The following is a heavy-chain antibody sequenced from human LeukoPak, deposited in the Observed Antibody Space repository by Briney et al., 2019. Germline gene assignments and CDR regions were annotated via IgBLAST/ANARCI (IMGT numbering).Heavy chain of an antibody. D-gene: IGHD3-22*01. Sequence: GGSLRLSCAASGLTFDDYAMHWVRQAPGKGLEWVSGIRWNSGTIGYADSVKGRFTISRDNAKNSLYLQMNSLRAEDMALYYCAKDIRSYYDSSAIDYWGQGTLVTVSS. CDR3: AKDIRSYYDSSAIDY. CDR2: IRWNSGTI. CDR1: GLTFDDYA. J-gene: IGHJ4*02. V-gene: IGHV3-9*03.